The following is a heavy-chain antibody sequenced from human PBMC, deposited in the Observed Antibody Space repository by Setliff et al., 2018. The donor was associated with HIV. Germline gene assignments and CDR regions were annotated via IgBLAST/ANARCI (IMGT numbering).Heavy chain of an antibody. V-gene: IGHV4-34*01. Sequence: SETLSLTCAVYGGSFSGYYWNWIRQPPGKGLEWVGESYHSGSTNYNPSLKSRVTISLDKSKNQFSLKLTSVTAADTAIYFCARSCQSGRSDWYFDLWGRGTLVTVS. D-gene: IGHD2-15*01. CDR2: SYHSGST. J-gene: IGHJ2*01. CDR3: ARSCQSGRSDWYFDL. CDR1: GGSFSGYY.